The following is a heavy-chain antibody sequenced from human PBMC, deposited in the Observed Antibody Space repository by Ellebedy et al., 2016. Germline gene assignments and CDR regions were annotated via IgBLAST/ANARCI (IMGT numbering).Heavy chain of an antibody. CDR3: AKDQGEQWLVYYFDY. D-gene: IGHD6-19*01. Sequence: GGSLRLSCAASGFTFSSYWMSWVRQAPGRGLEWVANIKQDGSEKYYVDSVKGRFTISRDNAKNSLYLQMNSLRAEDTAVYYCAKDQGEQWLVYYFDYWGQGTLVTVSS. CDR1: GFTFSSYW. CDR2: IKQDGSEK. J-gene: IGHJ4*02. V-gene: IGHV3-7*01.